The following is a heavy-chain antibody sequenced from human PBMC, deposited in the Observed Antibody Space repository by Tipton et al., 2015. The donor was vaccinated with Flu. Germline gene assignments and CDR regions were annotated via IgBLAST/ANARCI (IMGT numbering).Heavy chain of an antibody. J-gene: IGHJ4*02. Sequence: TLSLTCSVSGDSIGSRYFWAWIRQPPGKGLEWIGNVHLTGSTYFNPSLRSRVTISIHTSANQFSLKLTSMTAADTAVYYCAKVYGDYENYYLDSWGQGTAVTVSS. CDR3: AKVYGDYENYYLDS. CDR2: VHLTGST. D-gene: IGHD4-17*01. V-gene: IGHV4-38-2*02. CDR1: GDSIGSRYF.